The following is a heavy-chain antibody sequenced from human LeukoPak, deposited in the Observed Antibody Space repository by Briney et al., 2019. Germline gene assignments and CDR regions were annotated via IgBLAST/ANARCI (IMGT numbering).Heavy chain of an antibody. CDR1: GFTFSSYE. CDR2: ISSSGSTI. V-gene: IGHV3-48*03. Sequence: PGGSLRLSCAASGFTFSSYEMNWVRQAPGQGLEWVSYISSSGSTIYYADSVKGRFTISRDNAKNSLYLQMNSLRAEDTAVYYCATGTEETTVVTPCYWGQGTLVTVSS. D-gene: IGHD4-23*01. CDR3: ATGTEETTVVTPCY. J-gene: IGHJ4*02.